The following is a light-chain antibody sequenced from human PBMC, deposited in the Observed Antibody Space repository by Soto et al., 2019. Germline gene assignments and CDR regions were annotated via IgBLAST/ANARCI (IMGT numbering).Light chain of an antibody. J-gene: IGKJ4*01. CDR2: WAS. V-gene: IGKV4-1*01. CDR1: QSVLSSSNNRNY. Sequence: DIVMTQSPDSLAVSLGERATINCKSSQSVLSSSNNRNYLAWYQQKPGQPPRLLIYWASTRESGVPDRFSGSGSGTDFTLTIGSLQAEDVAAYYCQQYYSTPLTFGGGTKVGIK. CDR3: QQYYSTPLT.